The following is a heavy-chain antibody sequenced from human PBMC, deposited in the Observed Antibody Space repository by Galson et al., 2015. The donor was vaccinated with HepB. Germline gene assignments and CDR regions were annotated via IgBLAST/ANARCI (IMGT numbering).Heavy chain of an antibody. Sequence: SLRLSCAASGFTFTTYGMHWVRQAPGKGLEWVALIWYDGSNKYYADSVKGRFTISRDNSKNTLYLQMNSLRAEDTAVYFCARPYSYCSGTRCYTDIGMDVWGQGTTVTVSS. J-gene: IGHJ6*02. CDR3: ARPYSYCSGTRCYTDIGMDV. CDR2: IWYDGSNK. V-gene: IGHV3-33*01. D-gene: IGHD2-2*02. CDR1: GFTFTTYG.